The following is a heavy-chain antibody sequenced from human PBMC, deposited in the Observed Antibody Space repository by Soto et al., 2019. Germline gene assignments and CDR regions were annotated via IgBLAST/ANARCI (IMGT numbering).Heavy chain of an antibody. CDR1: GFTFEDYA. CDR2: ISWNSGSI. CDR3: AGSGRYYFGY. D-gene: IGHD6-19*01. Sequence: EVQLVESGGGLVQPGRSLRLSCAASGFTFEDYAMHWVRQAPGKGLEWVSGISWNSGSIGYADSVKGRFTISRDNAKNSLYLQMNSLRAEETALYYCAGSGRYYFGYWGQGTLVTDS. J-gene: IGHJ4*02. V-gene: IGHV3-9*01.